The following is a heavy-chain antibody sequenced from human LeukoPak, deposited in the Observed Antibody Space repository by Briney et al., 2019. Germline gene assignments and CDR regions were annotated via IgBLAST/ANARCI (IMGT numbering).Heavy chain of an antibody. V-gene: IGHV4-34*01. CDR1: GGSFSGYY. J-gene: IGHJ5*02. Sequence: PSETLSLTCAVYGGSFSGYYWSWIRQPPGKGLEWIGEINHSGSTNYNPSLKSRVTISVDTSKNQFSLKLSSVTAADTAVYYCARESVWNWFDPWGQGTLVTVSS. CDR2: INHSGST. D-gene: IGHD1-14*01. CDR3: ARESVWNWFDP.